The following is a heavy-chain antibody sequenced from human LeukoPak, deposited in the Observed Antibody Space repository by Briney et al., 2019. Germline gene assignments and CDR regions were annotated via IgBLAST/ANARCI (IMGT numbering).Heavy chain of an antibody. D-gene: IGHD6-19*01. Sequence: GGSLRLSCAASGFTFSSYAMHWVRQAPGKGLEWVAVISYDGSNKYYADSVKGRFTITRDNSKNTLYLQMNSLRAEDTAVYYCARGGYSSGLVNAWFDPWGQGTLVTVSS. CDR1: GFTFSSYA. J-gene: IGHJ5*02. CDR2: ISYDGSNK. CDR3: ARGGYSSGLVNAWFDP. V-gene: IGHV3-30*04.